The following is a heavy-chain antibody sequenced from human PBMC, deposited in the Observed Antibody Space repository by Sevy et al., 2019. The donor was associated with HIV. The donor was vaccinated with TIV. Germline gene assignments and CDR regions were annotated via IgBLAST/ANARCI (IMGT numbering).Heavy chain of an antibody. V-gene: IGHV3-13*01. D-gene: IGHD2-2*02. Sequence: GGSLRLSCAASGSTFSSYDMHWVRQATGKGLEWVSAIGTAGDTYYPGSVKGRFTISRENAKNSLYLQMNSLRAGDTAVYYCARTCSSTSGHSTGESLNYGMDVWGQGTTVTVSS. J-gene: IGHJ6*02. CDR1: GSTFSSYD. CDR2: IGTAGDT. CDR3: ARTCSSTSGHSTGESLNYGMDV.